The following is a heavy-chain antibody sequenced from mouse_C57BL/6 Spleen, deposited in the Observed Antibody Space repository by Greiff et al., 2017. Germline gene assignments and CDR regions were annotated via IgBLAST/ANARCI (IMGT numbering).Heavy chain of an antibody. CDR1: GFSLTSYG. D-gene: IGHD1-3*01. Sequence: QVQLQQSGPGLVQPSQSLSITCTVSGFSLTSYGVHWVRQSPGKGLEWLGVIWRGGSTDYNAAFMSRLSITKDNSKSQVFFKMNSLQADDTAIYYCAKNGGSLKNYYAMAYWGQGTSVTVSS. J-gene: IGHJ4*01. V-gene: IGHV2-5*01. CDR3: AKNGGSLKNYYAMAY. CDR2: IWRGGST.